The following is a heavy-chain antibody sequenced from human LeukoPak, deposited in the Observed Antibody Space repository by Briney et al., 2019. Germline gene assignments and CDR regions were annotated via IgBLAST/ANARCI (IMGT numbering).Heavy chain of an antibody. CDR2: INAGNGNT. V-gene: IGHV1-3*01. J-gene: IGHJ6*02. Sequence: ASVKVSCKASGYTFTSYAMHWVRQAPGQRLEWMGWINAGNGNTKYSQKFQGRVTITRDTSASTAYMELSSLRSEDTAVYYCARGDDPYYHYGMDVWGQGTTVTVSS. CDR3: ARGDDPYYHYGMDV. CDR1: GYTFTSYA. D-gene: IGHD2-21*02.